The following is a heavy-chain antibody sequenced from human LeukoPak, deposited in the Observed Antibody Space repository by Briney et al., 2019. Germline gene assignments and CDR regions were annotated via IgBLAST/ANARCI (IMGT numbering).Heavy chain of an antibody. Sequence: GGSLRLSCTASGFTFGDYAMSWFRQAPGKGLEWVGFIRSKAYGGTTEYAASVKGRFTISRDDSKSIAYLQMNSLRAEHTAIYYCAKDDAWGRFQHWGQGTVVTVSS. CDR1: GFTFGDYA. CDR2: IRSKAYGGTT. V-gene: IGHV3-49*03. J-gene: IGHJ1*01. CDR3: AKDDAWGRFQH. D-gene: IGHD3-16*01.